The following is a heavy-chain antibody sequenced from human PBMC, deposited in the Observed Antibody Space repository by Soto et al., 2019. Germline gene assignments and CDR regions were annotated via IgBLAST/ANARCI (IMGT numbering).Heavy chain of an antibody. V-gene: IGHV1-8*01. J-gene: IGHJ6*02. CDR1: GYTFTSYD. CDR2: MNPNSGNT. Sequence: QVQLVQSGAEVKKPGASVKVSCKASGYTFTSYDINWVRQATGQGLEWMGWMNPNSGNTGYAQKFQGRVTMTRNTAISTAYMELSSLRSEDTAVYYCASRYHSSSSSGMDVWGQGTTVTVSS. CDR3: ASRYHSSSSSGMDV. D-gene: IGHD6-6*01.